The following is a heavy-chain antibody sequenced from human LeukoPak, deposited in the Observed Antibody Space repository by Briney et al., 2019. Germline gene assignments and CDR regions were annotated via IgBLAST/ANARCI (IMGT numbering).Heavy chain of an antibody. V-gene: IGHV3-74*01. CDR1: GFTFSSYW. CDR2: INSDGSST. D-gene: IGHD3-10*01. J-gene: IGHJ3*02. CDR3: ARGGYGSGRNDAFDI. Sequence: PGGSLRLSCAASGFTFSSYWMHWVRQAPGKGLVWVSRINSDGSSTSYADSVKGRFTISRDNAKNTLYLQMSSLRAEDTAVYYCARGGYGSGRNDAFDIWGQGTMVTVSS.